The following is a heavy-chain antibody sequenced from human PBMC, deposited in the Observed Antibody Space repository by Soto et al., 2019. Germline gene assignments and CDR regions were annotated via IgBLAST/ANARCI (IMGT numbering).Heavy chain of an antibody. D-gene: IGHD1-26*01. CDR1: GVSISGSRYY. CDR2: IYYSGRT. Sequence: PETLSLTCTVSGVSISGSRYYWGWIRQPPGRGLEWIGNIYYSGRTYYTPALKSRVTLSVDTSKNQFSLNLNSVTAADTAVYYCARGGIPPSGYGIAYAMDVWGQGTTVTVSS. CDR3: ARGGIPPSGYGIAYAMDV. V-gene: IGHV4-39*01. J-gene: IGHJ6*02.